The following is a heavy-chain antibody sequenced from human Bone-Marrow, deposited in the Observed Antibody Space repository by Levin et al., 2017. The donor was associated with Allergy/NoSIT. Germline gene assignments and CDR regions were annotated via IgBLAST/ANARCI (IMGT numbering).Heavy chain of an antibody. CDR1: GFTFSDYY. J-gene: IGHJ6*02. V-gene: IGHV3-11*01. CDR2: ISSSGSTI. Sequence: GESLKISCAASGFTFSDYYMSWIRQAPGKGLEWVSYISSSGSTIYYADSVKGRFTISRDNAKNSLYLQMNSLRAEDTAVYYCARDFQLLKPYYYYGMDVWGQGTTVTVSS. D-gene: IGHD6-6*01. CDR3: ARDFQLLKPYYYYGMDV.